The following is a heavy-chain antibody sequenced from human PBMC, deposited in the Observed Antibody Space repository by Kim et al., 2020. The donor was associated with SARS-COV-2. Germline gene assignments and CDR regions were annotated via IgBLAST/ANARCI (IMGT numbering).Heavy chain of an antibody. J-gene: IGHJ6*02. Sequence: YTPNFQDRVTITRDRSMSTAYMELSSLRSEDTAMYYCASPLQIAALGMDVWGQGTTVTVSS. D-gene: IGHD6-6*01. CDR3: ASPLQIAALGMDV. V-gene: IGHV1-45*02.